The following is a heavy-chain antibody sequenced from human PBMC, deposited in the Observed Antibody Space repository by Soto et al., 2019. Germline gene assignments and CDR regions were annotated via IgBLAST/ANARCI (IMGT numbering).Heavy chain of an antibody. D-gene: IGHD5-18*01. V-gene: IGHV6-1*01. J-gene: IGHJ6*02. Sequence: SQTLSLTCAISGDSVSSNSAAWNWIRQSPSRGLEWLGRIYYRSKWYNDYAVSVKSRITINPDTSKNQFSLQLNSVTPEDTAVYYCARDPDTAMDYYYYGMDVWGQGTTVTVSS. CDR3: ARDPDTAMDYYYYGMDV. CDR1: GDSVSSNSAA. CDR2: IYYRSKWYN.